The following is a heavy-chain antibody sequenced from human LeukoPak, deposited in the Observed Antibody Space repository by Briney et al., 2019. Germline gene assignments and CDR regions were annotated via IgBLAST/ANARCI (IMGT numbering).Heavy chain of an antibody. CDR1: GFTFSSYA. Sequence: GGSLRLSCAAAGFTFSSYAMSWVRQAPGKGLEWVSSISSSSSYIYYADSVKGRFTISRDNAKNSLYLQMNSLRAEDTAVYYCARDGAWAIFGVVSRNDAFDIWGQGTMVTVSS. J-gene: IGHJ3*02. CDR2: ISSSSSYI. CDR3: ARDGAWAIFGVVSRNDAFDI. V-gene: IGHV3-21*01. D-gene: IGHD3-3*01.